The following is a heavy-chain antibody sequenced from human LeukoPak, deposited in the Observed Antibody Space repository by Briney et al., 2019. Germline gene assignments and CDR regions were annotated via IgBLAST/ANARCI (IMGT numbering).Heavy chain of an antibody. V-gene: IGHV3-48*01. CDR3: AREQGATDYYMDV. CDR1: GFTFSSYS. Sequence: GGSLRLSCAASGFTFSSYSMNWVRQAPGKGLEWVSYISSSSSTIYYADSVKGRFTISRDNAKNSLYLQMNSLRAEDTAVYCCAREQGATDYYMDVWGKGTTVTVSS. J-gene: IGHJ6*03. CDR2: ISSSSSTI. D-gene: IGHD1-26*01.